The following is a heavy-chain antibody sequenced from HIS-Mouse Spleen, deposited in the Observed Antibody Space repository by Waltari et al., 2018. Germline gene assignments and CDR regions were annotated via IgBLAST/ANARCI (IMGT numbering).Heavy chain of an antibody. D-gene: IGHD4-17*01. CDR2: IYYSGST. J-gene: IGHJ5*02. CDR3: ARDYGDNWFDP. Sequence: QLQLQESGPGLVKPSETLSLTCTVSGGSISSSSYYWGWNRQPPGKGLEWIGSIYYSGSTSYNPSLKSRVTISVDTSKNQFSLKLSSVTAADTAVYYCARDYGDNWFDPWGQGTLVTVSS. V-gene: IGHV4-39*07. CDR1: GGSISSSSYY.